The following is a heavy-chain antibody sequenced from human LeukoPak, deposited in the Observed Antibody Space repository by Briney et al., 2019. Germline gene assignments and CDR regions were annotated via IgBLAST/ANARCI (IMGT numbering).Heavy chain of an antibody. J-gene: IGHJ4*02. CDR3: ARALNMAFDY. CDR2: VYTSGST. V-gene: IGHV4-4*07. D-gene: IGHD4/OR15-4a*01. Sequence: SETLSLTCTVSGDSISTYYWNWIRQPAGKGLEWIGRVYTSGSTNYNPSLKSRVTMSVDTSKNQFSLKLSSVTAADTAMYYCARALNMAFDYWGQGTLVTVSS. CDR1: GDSISTYY.